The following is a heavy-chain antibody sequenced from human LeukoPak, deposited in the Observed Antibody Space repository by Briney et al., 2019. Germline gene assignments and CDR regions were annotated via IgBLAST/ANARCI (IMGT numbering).Heavy chain of an antibody. Sequence: GGSLRLSCAASGFSFTTYWMSWVRQAPGKGLEWVGRIRSKANSYATAYAASVKGRFTISRDDSKNTAYLQMNSLKTEDTAVYYCTKSIVGAADWGQGTLVTVSS. V-gene: IGHV3-73*01. D-gene: IGHD1-26*01. J-gene: IGHJ4*02. CDR2: IRSKANSYAT. CDR1: GFSFTTYW. CDR3: TKSIVGAAD.